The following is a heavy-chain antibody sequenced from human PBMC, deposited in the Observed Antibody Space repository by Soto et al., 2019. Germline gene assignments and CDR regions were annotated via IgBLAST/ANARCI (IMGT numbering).Heavy chain of an antibody. V-gene: IGHV4-59*08. Sequence: PSETLSLTCTVSGGSISSYYWSWIRQPPGKGLEWIGYIYYSGSTNYNPSLKSRVTISVDTSKNQFSLKLSSVTAADTAVYYCAIRGGSYAVPHFYYWGQGTLVTVSS. CDR2: IYYSGST. J-gene: IGHJ4*02. D-gene: IGHD1-26*01. CDR1: GGSISSYY. CDR3: AIRGGSYAVPHFYY.